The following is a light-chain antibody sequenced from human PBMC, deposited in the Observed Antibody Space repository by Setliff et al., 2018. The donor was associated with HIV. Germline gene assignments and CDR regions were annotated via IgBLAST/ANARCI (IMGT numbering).Light chain of an antibody. Sequence: QSVLTQPPYVSGAPGQSVTISCTGSTSDIGHYNRVSWYQQPPGAAPKLIMYEVSHRPSGVPDRFSGSKSGSTASLTISGLQPEDEADYYCCSYASNRARVFGTGTKVTVL. CDR2: EVS. J-gene: IGLJ1*01. CDR1: TSDIGHYNR. V-gene: IGLV2-18*02. CDR3: CSYASNRARV.